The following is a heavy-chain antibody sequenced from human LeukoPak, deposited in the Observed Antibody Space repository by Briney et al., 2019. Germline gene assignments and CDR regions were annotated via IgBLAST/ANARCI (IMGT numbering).Heavy chain of an antibody. J-gene: IGHJ4*02. Sequence: GGSLRLSCAASGFTFNNAWMSWARLAPGKGLKWVGRIKSTTDGGTADYAAPVKGRFTISRDDSKNMVFLQMNSLKIADTALYFCATEADTAMALPKNWGQGTLVTVSS. CDR3: ATEADTAMALPKN. D-gene: IGHD5-18*01. V-gene: IGHV3-15*01. CDR1: GFTFNNAW. CDR2: IKSTTDGGTA.